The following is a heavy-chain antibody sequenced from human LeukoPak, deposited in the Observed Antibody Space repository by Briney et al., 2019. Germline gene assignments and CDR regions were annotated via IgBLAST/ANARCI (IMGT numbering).Heavy chain of an antibody. CDR2: LRYDGSTA. J-gene: IGHJ4*02. CDR1: GFTLSSCG. V-gene: IGHV3-30*02. D-gene: IGHD1-26*01. CDR3: AKDPYGGTYPSYFDY. Sequence: GGSLRLSCAASGFTLSSCGMNWVRQAPGKGLDWVAFLRYDGSTAFYEDSVKGRFTISRDSSKNTLYLQMNSLTPADTAIYYCAKDPYGGTYPSYFDYWGQGTPVTVSS.